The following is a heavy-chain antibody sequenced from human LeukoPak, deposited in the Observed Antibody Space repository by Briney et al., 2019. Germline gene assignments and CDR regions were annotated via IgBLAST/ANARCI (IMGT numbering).Heavy chain of an antibody. CDR3: VGDQVDDTGYLR. CDR1: GFTVSNNY. V-gene: IGHV3-66*03. D-gene: IGHD3-9*01. CDR2: IYSSGVT. J-gene: IGHJ4*02. Sequence: GGSLTLSCAVSGFTVSNNYMDWVRQAPGKGLEWVSVIYSSGVTHYADSVKGRFTISRDNSKNTVYLQMSSLRAEDTAVYYCVGDQVDDTGYLRWGQGTRVTVSA.